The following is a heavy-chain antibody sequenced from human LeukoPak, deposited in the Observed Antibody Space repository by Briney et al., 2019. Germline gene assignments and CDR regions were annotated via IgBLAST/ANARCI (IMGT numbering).Heavy chain of an antibody. V-gene: IGHV3-7*01. Sequence: GGSLRLSCAASGFIFSSHWMSWVRQAPGKGLEWVANINQGGSDKYYVDSVKGRFTISRDNANNLLYLQMNSLRGEDTAVYYCTRDRSRAEDDWGQGTLVTVSS. J-gene: IGHJ4*02. CDR1: GFIFSSHW. CDR3: TRDRSRAEDD. D-gene: IGHD1-14*01. CDR2: INQGGSDK.